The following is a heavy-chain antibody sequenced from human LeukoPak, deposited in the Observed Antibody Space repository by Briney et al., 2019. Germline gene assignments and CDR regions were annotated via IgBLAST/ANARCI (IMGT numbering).Heavy chain of an antibody. V-gene: IGHV4-34*01. CDR3: ASLRITMIVVPR. CDR2: INHSGST. Sequence: SETLSLTCAVYGGSFSGYYWSWIRQPPGKGLEWIGEINHSGSTNYNPSLKSRVSTSVDTSKNQFSLKLSSVTAADTAVYYCASLRITMIVVPRWGQGTLVTVSS. CDR1: GGSFSGYY. D-gene: IGHD3-22*01. J-gene: IGHJ4*02.